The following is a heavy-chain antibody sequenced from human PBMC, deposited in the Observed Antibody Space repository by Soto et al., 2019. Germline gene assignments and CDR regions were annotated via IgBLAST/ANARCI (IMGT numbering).Heavy chain of an antibody. CDR1: GYTFTNYY. D-gene: IGHD4-4*01. CDR3: ARAAWTTVTSRFSDGFAV. V-gene: IGHV1-46*03. Sequence: GASVKVSCKASGYTFTNYYIDWVRQAPGQGLEWMGIINPNGGSTTYVQKFQGRVTMTRDTSTSTVYMELSSLRSEDTAVYYCARAAWTTVTSRFSDGFAVSGKGTIDTVSS. CDR2: INPNGGST. J-gene: IGHJ6*04.